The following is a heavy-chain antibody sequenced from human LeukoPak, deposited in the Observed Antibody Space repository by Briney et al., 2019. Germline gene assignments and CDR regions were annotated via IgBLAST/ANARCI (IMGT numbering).Heavy chain of an antibody. Sequence: SETLSLTCAVYGGSFSGYYWSWIRQPPGKGLEWIGEINRSGSTNYNPSLKSRVTISVDTSKNQFSLKLSSVTAADTAVYYCASRRRGISEFYYYGMDVWGQGTTVTVSS. CDR2: INRSGST. CDR1: GGSFSGYY. J-gene: IGHJ6*02. D-gene: IGHD1-26*01. CDR3: ASRRRGISEFYYYGMDV. V-gene: IGHV4-34*01.